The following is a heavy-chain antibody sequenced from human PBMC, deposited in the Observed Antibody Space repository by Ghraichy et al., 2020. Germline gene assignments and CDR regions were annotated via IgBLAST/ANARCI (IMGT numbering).Heavy chain of an antibody. V-gene: IGHV5-51*01. D-gene: IGHD2/OR15-2a*01. CDR1: GYIFSDDW. CDR2: IFPGDSDT. CDR3: ARALFKYRFDY. J-gene: IGHJ4*02. Sequence: GGSLRLSCKGSGYIFSDDWFAWVRQVPGQGLEWMGIIFPGDSDTTYSPSFQGQVTISVDKSISTSYLRWDSLKASDTAIYFCARALFKYRFDYWGQGTLVTVSS.